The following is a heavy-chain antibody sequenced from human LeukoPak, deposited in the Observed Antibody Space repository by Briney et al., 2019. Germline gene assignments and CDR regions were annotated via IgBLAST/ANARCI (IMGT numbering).Heavy chain of an antibody. Sequence: PGGSLRLSCAASGFSISSYEMNWVRQAPGKGLEWVSHISSSGSTVWYADSVKGRFTISRDNAKNSLYLQMNSLRAEDTAVYYCARISSLAVAGINWGQGTLVTVSS. D-gene: IGHD6-19*01. J-gene: IGHJ4*02. CDR3: ARISSLAVAGIN. CDR1: GFSISSYE. CDR2: ISSSGSTV. V-gene: IGHV3-48*03.